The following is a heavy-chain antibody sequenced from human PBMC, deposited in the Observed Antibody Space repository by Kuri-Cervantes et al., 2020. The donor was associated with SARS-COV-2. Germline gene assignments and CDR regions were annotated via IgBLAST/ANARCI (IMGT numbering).Heavy chain of an antibody. V-gene: IGHV3-15*07. J-gene: IGHJ4*02. CDR1: GFTFSSYS. Sequence: GGSLRLSCAASGFTFSSYSMNWVRQVPGKGLEWVGRIKRESDGGITDYAAPVKGRFTMSRDDSKNTLFLQMDSLKIEDTAIYYCSTVLAVAGNDYWGQGNLVTVSS. CDR2: IKRESDGGIT. D-gene: IGHD6-19*01. CDR3: STVLAVAGNDY.